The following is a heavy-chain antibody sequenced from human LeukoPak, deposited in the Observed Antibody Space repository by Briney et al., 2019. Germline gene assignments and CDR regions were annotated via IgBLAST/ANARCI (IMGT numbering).Heavy chain of an antibody. V-gene: IGHV3-30*01. J-gene: IGHJ4*02. CDR2: ISYDGSNK. CDR1: GFTFSNFA. Sequence: GGSLRLPCAASGFTFSNFAMHWVRQAPGKGLECVALISYDGSNKYYADSVKGRFTISRDNSKNTLYLQMNSLRAEDTAVYYCARDPGYSSSWYLDYWGQGTLVTVSS. D-gene: IGHD6-13*01. CDR3: ARDPGYSSSWYLDY.